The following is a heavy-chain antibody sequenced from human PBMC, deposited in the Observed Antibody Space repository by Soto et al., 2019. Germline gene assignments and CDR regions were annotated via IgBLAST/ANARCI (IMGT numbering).Heavy chain of an antibody. CDR3: AGSTSGFPLDL. V-gene: IGHV3-21*06. CDR2: ISSSSSVI. J-gene: IGHJ5*02. CDR1: GFTFSSFR. Sequence: EVQLVESGGGLVKPGGSLRLSCAASGFTFSSFRMNWVRQAPGKGLEWVSTISSSSSVIYYADSVKGRFTTARDSAKTSPYLHMHALRAADTAIYSCAGSTSGFPLDLLGQTTLFTSSS. D-gene: IGHD2-2*01.